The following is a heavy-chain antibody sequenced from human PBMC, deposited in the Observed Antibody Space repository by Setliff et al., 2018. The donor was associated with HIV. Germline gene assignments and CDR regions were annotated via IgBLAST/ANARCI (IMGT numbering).Heavy chain of an antibody. J-gene: IGHJ5*02. CDR3: ARWYTTGRGWFDP. Sequence: SSETLSLTCTVSGGSINSGEYYWSWSRQRPGKGLEWIGYIYNTGDAHYNPPLKGRVTISIDTSKNQFSLRLTSVTAADTAVYYCARWYTTGRGWFDPWGQGTLVTVSS. V-gene: IGHV4-31*03. CDR1: GGSINSGEYY. D-gene: IGHD6-25*01. CDR2: IYNTGDA.